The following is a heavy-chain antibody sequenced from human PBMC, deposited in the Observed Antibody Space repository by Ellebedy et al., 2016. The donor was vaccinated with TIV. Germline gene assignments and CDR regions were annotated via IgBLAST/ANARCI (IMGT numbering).Heavy chain of an antibody. CDR1: GLTVSSNF. CDR2: IYSGGST. CDR3: ARVGKRGYYYMDV. D-gene: IGHD3-10*01. V-gene: IGHV3-53*01. Sequence: GESLKISXAASGLTVSSNFMNWVRQAPGKGLEWVSVIYSGGSTYYADSVKGRFSISRDNSKNTLYLQINTLGAEDTAVYYCARVGKRGYYYMDVWGKGTTVTVSS. J-gene: IGHJ6*03.